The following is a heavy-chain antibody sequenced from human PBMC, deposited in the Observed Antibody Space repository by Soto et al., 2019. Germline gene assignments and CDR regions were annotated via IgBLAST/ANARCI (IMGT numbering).Heavy chain of an antibody. CDR2: IGSKGQNYAT. CDR1: GFSFSDSA. V-gene: IGHV3-73*02. CDR3: TKYSGTSSAPAA. Sequence: EVQLVESGGGLVQPGWSLKLSCAASGFSFSDSAMHWVRQASGKGLEWVGRIGSKGQNYATTYAASVKGRFIISTDESKNTAHLQMNSLKTEDTAVYYCTKYSGTSSAPAALGQGTLVTVSS. J-gene: IGHJ5*02. D-gene: IGHD1-26*01.